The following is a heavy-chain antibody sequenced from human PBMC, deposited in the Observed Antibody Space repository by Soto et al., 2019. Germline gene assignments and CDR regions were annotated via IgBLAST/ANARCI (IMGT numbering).Heavy chain of an antibody. J-gene: IGHJ3*02. V-gene: IGHV3-23*01. D-gene: IGHD2-2*01. CDR3: AKVRPLRHCTSTSCLGAFDI. CDR1: AFTFXSXA. CDR2: ITASADTT. Sequence: EEQLLESGGGLVRPGGSLRXSCAASAFTFXSXAMSWVRQAPGKGLEWVSAITASADTTYYADSVKGRFTISRDNSKNTLYLRMNSLRAEDTAVYYCAKVRPLRHCTSTSCLGAFDIWGQGTMVTVS.